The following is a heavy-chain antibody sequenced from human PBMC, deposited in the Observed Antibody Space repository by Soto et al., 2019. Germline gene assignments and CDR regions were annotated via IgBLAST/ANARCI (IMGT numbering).Heavy chain of an antibody. CDR1: GFSLSTTGVG. D-gene: IGHD4-17*01. J-gene: IGHJ4*02. V-gene: IGHV2-5*02. CDR2: FYWDDDK. Sequence: QITLKESGPTLVKPTQTLTLTCTFSGFSLSTTGVGVGWVRQPPGKALEWLALFYWDDDKHYSPSLKSRLTITKDTSKNQVVLSMTNMEPVDTATYYCTKRRSYGDLHYWGQVTLVTVSS. CDR3: TKRRSYGDLHY.